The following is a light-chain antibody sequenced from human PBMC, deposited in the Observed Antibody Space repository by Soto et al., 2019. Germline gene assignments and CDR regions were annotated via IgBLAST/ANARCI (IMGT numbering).Light chain of an antibody. CDR2: DTN. CDR3: LVIYTGVGEV. J-gene: IGLJ1*01. Sequence: QAVVTQEPSLTVSAGGTVTLTGGSSTGAVTSGHWPHWFQQKPGQAPRTLIYDTNIRHSCTPARFSGSLLGGKAALTLAGAQPKDEADYYCLVIYTGVGEVFGTGTKLTGL. CDR1: TGAVTSGHW. V-gene: IGLV7-46*01.